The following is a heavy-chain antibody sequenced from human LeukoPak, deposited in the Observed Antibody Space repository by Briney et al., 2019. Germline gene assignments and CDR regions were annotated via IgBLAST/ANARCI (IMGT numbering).Heavy chain of an antibody. CDR2: IYTSGST. D-gene: IGHD3-22*01. Sequence: PSETLSLTCTVSGGSISSYYWSWIRQPAGKGLEWIGRIYTSGSTNYNPSLKSRVTMSVDTSKNQFSLKLSSVTAADTAVYYCARSFDYYDSSARSHAFDIWGQGTMVTVSS. CDR1: GGSISSYY. J-gene: IGHJ3*02. V-gene: IGHV4-4*07. CDR3: ARSFDYYDSSARSHAFDI.